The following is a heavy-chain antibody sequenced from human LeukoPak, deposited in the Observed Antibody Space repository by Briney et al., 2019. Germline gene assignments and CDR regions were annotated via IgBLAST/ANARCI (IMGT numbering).Heavy chain of an antibody. D-gene: IGHD1-26*01. CDR2: IKQDGSEK. J-gene: IGHJ6*03. CDR1: GFTFSSYS. CDR3: ARDQTKWEPLRRRDYYYMDV. Sequence: GGSLRLSCAASGFTFSSYSMNWVRQAPGKGLGWVANIKQDGSEKYYVDSVKGRFTISRDNAKNSPYLQMNSLRAEDTAVYYCARDQTKWEPLRRRDYYYMDVWGKGTTVTVSS. V-gene: IGHV3-7*01.